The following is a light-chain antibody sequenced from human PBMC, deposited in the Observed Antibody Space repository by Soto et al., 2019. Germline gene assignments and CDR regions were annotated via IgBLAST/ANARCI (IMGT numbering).Light chain of an antibody. CDR3: MQYNDWPPII. V-gene: IGKV3-15*01. Sequence: EIVMTQSPATLSVSPGERATLSCRASQSVRSNLAWYQQKPGQAPRLLIYGSSTRATGIPARFSGSGSGTEFSLTISRLQSEDFALYYCMQYNDWPPIIFGQGTRLEIK. J-gene: IGKJ5*01. CDR1: QSVRSN. CDR2: GSS.